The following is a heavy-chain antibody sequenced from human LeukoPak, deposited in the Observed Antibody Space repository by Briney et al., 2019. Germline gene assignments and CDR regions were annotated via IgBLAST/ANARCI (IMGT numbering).Heavy chain of an antibody. V-gene: IGHV3-7*01. Sequence: PGGSLRLSCAASGFTFSSYWMSWVRQAPGKGLEWVANIKQDGSEKYYVDSVKGRFTISRDNAKNSLYLQMNSLRAEDTAVYYCARGPPTVFYYFDYWGQGTLVTVSS. J-gene: IGHJ4*02. CDR2: IKQDGSEK. D-gene: IGHD4-17*01. CDR1: GFTFSSYW. CDR3: ARGPPTVFYYFDY.